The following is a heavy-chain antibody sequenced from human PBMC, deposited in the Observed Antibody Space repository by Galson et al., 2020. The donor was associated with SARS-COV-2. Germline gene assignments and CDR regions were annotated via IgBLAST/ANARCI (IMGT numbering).Heavy chain of an antibody. D-gene: IGHD6-19*01. CDR3: ARSDSSGCRGYL. CDR2: IDWDDDE. V-gene: IGHV2-70*11. J-gene: IGHJ4*02. CDR1: GFSLTTSGMC. Sequence: ESGPTLVTPTQTLTLTCTFSGFSLTTSGMCVGWIRQPPGKALEWLARIDWDDDEYYSASLKTRLTISKHTSKNQVVLTMTNMDPVDTATYYCARSDSSGCRGYLWGQGTLVTVSS.